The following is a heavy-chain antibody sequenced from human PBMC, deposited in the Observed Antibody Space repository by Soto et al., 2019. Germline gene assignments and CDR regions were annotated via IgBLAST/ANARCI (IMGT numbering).Heavy chain of an antibody. D-gene: IGHD3-22*01. V-gene: IGHV1-3*01. CDR2: INAGNGNT. CDR1: GYTFTSYG. CDR3: ARGHYSDTSGPFSAAFDI. Sequence: ASVKVSCKASGYTFTSYGISWVRQAPGQRLEWMGWINAGNGNTKYSQKFQGRVTITRDTSASTAYMELSSLRSEDTAVYYCARGHYSDTSGPFSAAFDIWGQGTMVTVSS. J-gene: IGHJ3*02.